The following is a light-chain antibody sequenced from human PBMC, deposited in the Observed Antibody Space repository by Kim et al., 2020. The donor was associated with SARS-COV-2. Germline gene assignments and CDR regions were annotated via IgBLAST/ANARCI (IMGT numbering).Light chain of an antibody. J-gene: IGLJ2*01. V-gene: IGLV2-14*04. CDR1: RIYSRGNNT. Sequence: SSTRISCVERIYSRGNNTVSWDQQQPGKAPKLIIYGNTKRPSGVSERFTGYKSGTTASLAITGLRTEDEADYYCPSYASSTTLAFGGGTKLTVL. CDR3: PSYASSTTLA. CDR2: GNT.